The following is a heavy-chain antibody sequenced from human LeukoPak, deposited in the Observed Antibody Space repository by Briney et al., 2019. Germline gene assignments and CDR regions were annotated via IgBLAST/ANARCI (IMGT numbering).Heavy chain of an antibody. D-gene: IGHD3-22*01. CDR2: INPNSGGT. CDR1: GYTFTGYY. Sequence: GASVKVSCKASGYTFTGYYMHWVRQAPGQGLEWMGWINPNSGGTNYAQKLQGRVTMTTDTSTSTAYMELRSLRSDDTAVYYCARDYYDTPPRDAFDIWGQGTMVTVSS. V-gene: IGHV1-2*02. J-gene: IGHJ3*02. CDR3: ARDYYDTPPRDAFDI.